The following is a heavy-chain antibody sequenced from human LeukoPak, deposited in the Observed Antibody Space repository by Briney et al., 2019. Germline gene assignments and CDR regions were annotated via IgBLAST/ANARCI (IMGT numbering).Heavy chain of an antibody. CDR2: IGGDGSST. CDR3: ARELPFDY. V-gene: IGHV3-74*01. CDR1: GFTFSSYW. Sequence: PGGSLRLSCAASGFTFSSYWMHWVRQAPGKGLVWVSRIGGDGSSTTYAESMKGRFTISRDNAKNTLYLQMNSLRAEDTAVYYCARELPFDYWGQGTLVTVSS. J-gene: IGHJ4*02.